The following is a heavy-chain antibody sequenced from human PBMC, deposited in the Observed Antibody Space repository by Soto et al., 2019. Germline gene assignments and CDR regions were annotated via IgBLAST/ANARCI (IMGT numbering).Heavy chain of an antibody. CDR2: IYYSGST. J-gene: IGHJ4*02. D-gene: IGHD3-10*01. Sequence: ASETLSLTCAVSGGSVSSGSYYWSWIRQPPGKGLEWIGYIYYSGSTNYNPSLKSRVTISVDTSKNQFSLKLSSVTAADTAVYYCARGQRGITSHWGQGTLVTVSS. CDR1: GGSVSSGSYY. V-gene: IGHV4-61*01. CDR3: ARGQRGITSH.